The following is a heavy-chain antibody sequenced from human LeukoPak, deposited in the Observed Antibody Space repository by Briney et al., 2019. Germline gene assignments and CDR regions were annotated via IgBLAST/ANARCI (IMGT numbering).Heavy chain of an antibody. Sequence: GGSLRLSCAASGFTFSSYAMHWVRQAPGKGLERVAVISYDGSNKYYADSVKGRFTISRDNSKNTLYLQMNSLRAEDTAVYYCARNIVVVHYYGMDVWGQGTTVTVSS. CDR1: GFTFSSYA. V-gene: IGHV3-30-3*01. CDR3: ARNIVVVHYYGMDV. CDR2: ISYDGSNK. J-gene: IGHJ6*02. D-gene: IGHD3-22*01.